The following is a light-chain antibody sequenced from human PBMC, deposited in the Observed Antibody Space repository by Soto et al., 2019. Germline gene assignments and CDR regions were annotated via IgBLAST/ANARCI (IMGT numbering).Light chain of an antibody. CDR3: QTWGTGTWV. J-gene: IGLJ3*02. CDR2: LNSDGSH. Sequence: QSVLTQSPSASASLGASVKLTCTLSSGHSSYAIAWHQQQPEKGPRYLMKLNSDGSHSKGDGIPDRFSGSSSGAERYLTISSFQSEDEADYYCQTWGTGTWVFGGGTKLTVL. CDR1: SGHSSYA. V-gene: IGLV4-69*01.